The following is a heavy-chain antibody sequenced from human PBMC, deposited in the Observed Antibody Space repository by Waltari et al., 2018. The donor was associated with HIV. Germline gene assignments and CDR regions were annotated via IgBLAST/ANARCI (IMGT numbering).Heavy chain of an antibody. CDR2: IYTSGNT. Sequence: QLQLQESGPGLVTPSQTLSLTCPVSGRSIPSRSSYWSWLRQPAGKGLEWIGRIYTSGNTDYNPSLKSRVTISVDTSKNQFSLKLTSVTAADTAVYYCARARVRSGYGLYYYYGMDVWGQGTTVTVSS. CDR1: GRSIPSRSSY. D-gene: IGHD5-12*01. V-gene: IGHV4-61*02. J-gene: IGHJ6*02. CDR3: ARARVRSGYGLYYYYGMDV.